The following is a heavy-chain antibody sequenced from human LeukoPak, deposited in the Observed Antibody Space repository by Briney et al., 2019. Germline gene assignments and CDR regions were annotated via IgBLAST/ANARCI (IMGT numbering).Heavy chain of an antibody. V-gene: IGHV5-51*01. CDR2: IYPGDSDT. J-gene: IGHJ5*02. Sequence: GESLKISCKGSGYSFTSYWIGWVRPMPGKGLEWMGIIYPGDSDTRYSPSFQGQVTISADKSISTAYLQWSSLKASDTAMYYCARLAYYDSSGYYYAWFDPWGQGTLVTVSS. D-gene: IGHD3-22*01. CDR1: GYSFTSYW. CDR3: ARLAYYDSSGYYYAWFDP.